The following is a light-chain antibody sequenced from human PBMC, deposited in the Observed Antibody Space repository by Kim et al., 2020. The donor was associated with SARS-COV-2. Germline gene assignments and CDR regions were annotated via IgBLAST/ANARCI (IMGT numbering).Light chain of an antibody. Sequence: QPVTTSCTGTIIDGGGYRYVSWYQQHPGKAPKLIIYDVTKRPSGVPDRFSGSKSDNTASLTISGLQPEDEADYYCCSYAGRNTFYVFGIGTKVTVL. J-gene: IGLJ1*01. V-gene: IGLV2-11*01. CDR3: CSYAGRNTFYV. CDR2: DVT. CDR1: IIDGGGYRY.